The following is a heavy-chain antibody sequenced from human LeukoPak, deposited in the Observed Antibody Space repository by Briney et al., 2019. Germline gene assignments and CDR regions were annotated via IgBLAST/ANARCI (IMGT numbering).Heavy chain of an antibody. V-gene: IGHV3-30*04. Sequence: PGRSLRLSCAASGFTFSSYAMHWVRQAPGKGLEWVAVISYDGSNKYYADSVKGRFTISRDNSKNTLYLQMNSLRAEDTAVYCTPTLVLGEWGQGTLVTVSS. J-gene: IGHJ4*02. CDR2: ISYDGSNK. CDR3: PTLVLGE. CDR1: GFTFSSYA. D-gene: IGHD2-8*01.